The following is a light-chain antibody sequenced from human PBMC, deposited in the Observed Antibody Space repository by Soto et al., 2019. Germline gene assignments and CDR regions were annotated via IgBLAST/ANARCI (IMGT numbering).Light chain of an antibody. V-gene: IGLV2-14*01. CDR2: DVS. CDR3: CSYTRSGTLI. CDR1: RGDNDDNNY. J-gene: IGLJ1*01. Sequence: QSVLTQPASVSGSPGQSITISCVGTRGDNDDNNYVSWYQQHPGKVPKVIIYDVSNRPSGVSYRFSGTKSGNTASLTVSGLQAEDEADYYCCSYTRSGTLIFGTGTKVTV.